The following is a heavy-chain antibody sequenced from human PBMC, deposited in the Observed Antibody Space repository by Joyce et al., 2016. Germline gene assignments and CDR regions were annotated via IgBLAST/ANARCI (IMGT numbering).Heavy chain of an antibody. CDR2: VLHSGSS. CDR3: ARVLPGDYYYGMDV. CDR1: GGSIGSGGYS. J-gene: IGHJ6*02. Sequence: QLQLQESGSGLVRPSQTLSLTCAVSGGSIGSGGYSWSWIRQPRGKGLAWIGYVLHSGSSYYNPSLKSRVSISVDRSKNHFSLNLSSVTAADTAVYYCARVLPGDYYYGMDVWGQGTTVTVSS. D-gene: IGHD1-26*01. V-gene: IGHV4-30-2*01.